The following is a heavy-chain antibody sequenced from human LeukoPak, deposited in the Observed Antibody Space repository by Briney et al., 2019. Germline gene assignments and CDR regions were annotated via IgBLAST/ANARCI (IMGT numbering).Heavy chain of an antibody. V-gene: IGHV1-69*13. J-gene: IGHJ6*02. CDR3: ATDLKYDFWSGQYYGMDV. CDR1: GGTFSSYA. Sequence: SVKVSCKASGGTFSSYAISWVRQAPGQGLEWMGGIIPIFGTANYAQKFQGRVTITADESTSTAYMELSSLRSEDTAVYYCATDLKYDFWSGQYYGMDVWGQGTTVTVSS. D-gene: IGHD3-3*01. CDR2: IIPIFGTA.